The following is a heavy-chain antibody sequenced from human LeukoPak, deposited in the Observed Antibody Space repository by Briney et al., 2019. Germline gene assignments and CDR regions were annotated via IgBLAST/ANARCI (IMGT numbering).Heavy chain of an antibody. Sequence: ASVKVSRKASGGTFSSYAISWVRQAPGQGLEWMGRIIPILGIANYAQKFQGRVTITADKSTSTAYMELSSLRSEDTAVYYCANDYGSEESHLEPSWGQGTLVTVSS. V-gene: IGHV1-69*04. CDR3: ANDYGSEESHLEPS. CDR1: GGTFSSYA. CDR2: IIPILGIA. J-gene: IGHJ5*02. D-gene: IGHD4-17*01.